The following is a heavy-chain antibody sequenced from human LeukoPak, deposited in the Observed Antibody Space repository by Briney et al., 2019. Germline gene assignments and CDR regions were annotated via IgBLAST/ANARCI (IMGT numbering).Heavy chain of an antibody. CDR3: ARLDWNYDFDY. Sequence: ASVKVSCKASGYTFTGYYMHWVRQAPGQGLEWMGRVNPNSGGTNYAQKFQGRVTMTRDTSISTAYMELSRLRSDDTAVYYCARLDWNYDFDYWGQGTLVTVSS. V-gene: IGHV1-2*06. J-gene: IGHJ4*02. D-gene: IGHD1-7*01. CDR2: VNPNSGGT. CDR1: GYTFTGYY.